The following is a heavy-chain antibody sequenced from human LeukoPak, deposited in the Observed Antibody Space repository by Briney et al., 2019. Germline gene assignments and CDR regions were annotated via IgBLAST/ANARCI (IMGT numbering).Heavy chain of an antibody. Sequence: PGGSLRLSCAVSGFNVISRYMSWVRQAPGKGLEWLGRIKSEADGGTTEYAAPVTGRFTISRDDSKNTLYLQMNSLKTEDTAIYYCTTDLEWVGGSYWGQGALVTVSS. CDR2: IKSEADGGTT. CDR1: GFNVISRY. D-gene: IGHD6-19*01. CDR3: TTDLEWVGGSY. V-gene: IGHV3-15*01. J-gene: IGHJ4*02.